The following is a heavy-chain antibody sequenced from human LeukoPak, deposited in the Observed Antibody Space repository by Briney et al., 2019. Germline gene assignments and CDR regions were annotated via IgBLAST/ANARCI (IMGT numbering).Heavy chain of an antibody. V-gene: IGHV1-69*05. J-gene: IGHJ3*02. D-gene: IGHD3-22*01. CDR1: GGTFSSYA. CDR2: IIPIFGTA. CDR3: ARGPYYYDSSGYRDDAFDN. Sequence: SVKVSCKASGGTFSSYAISWVRQAPGQGLEWMGGIIPIFGTANYAQEFQGRVTITTDESTSTAYMELSSLRSEDKAVYYCARGPYYYDSSGYRDDAFDNRGQGTMVTVSS.